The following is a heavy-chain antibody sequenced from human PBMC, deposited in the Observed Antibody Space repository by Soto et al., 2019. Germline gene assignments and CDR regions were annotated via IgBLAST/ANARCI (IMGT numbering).Heavy chain of an antibody. Sequence: SETLSLTWTVSGGSISSYYWSWIRQPPGKGLEWIGYIYYSGSTNYNPSLKSRVTISVDTSKNQFSLKLSSVTAADTAVYYCARHLDIAVAGIDYWGQGTLVTVSS. CDR3: ARHLDIAVAGIDY. CDR1: GGSISSYY. J-gene: IGHJ4*02. CDR2: IYYSGST. V-gene: IGHV4-59*08. D-gene: IGHD6-19*01.